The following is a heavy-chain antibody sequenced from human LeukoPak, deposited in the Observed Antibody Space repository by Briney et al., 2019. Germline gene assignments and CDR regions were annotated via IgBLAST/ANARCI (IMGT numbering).Heavy chain of an antibody. J-gene: IGHJ6*03. CDR2: MNPNSGNT. V-gene: IGHV1-8*02. D-gene: IGHD6-13*01. Sequence: AASVKVSCKASGYTFTSYAMNWVRQAPGQGLEWMGWMNPNSGNTGYAQKFQGRVTMTRNTSISTAYMELSSLRSEDTAVYYCARGPYSSSWYSERYYYYYMDVWGKGTTVTISS. CDR1: GYTFTSYA. CDR3: ARGPYSSSWYSERYYYYYMDV.